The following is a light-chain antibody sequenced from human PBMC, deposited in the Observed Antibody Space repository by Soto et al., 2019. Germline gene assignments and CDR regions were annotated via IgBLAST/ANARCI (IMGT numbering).Light chain of an antibody. CDR3: QQGYSSPAT. V-gene: IGKV1-39*01. J-gene: IGKJ5*01. Sequence: DIQMTQSPSVLSSSVGDIFTITCRASQSIGKHLNWYQQKPGKAPKFLIYGASTLQSGVPSRFTGSGSGTDFTLTVNSLQAEDFATYYCQQGYSSPATFGQGTRLEIK. CDR1: QSIGKH. CDR2: GAS.